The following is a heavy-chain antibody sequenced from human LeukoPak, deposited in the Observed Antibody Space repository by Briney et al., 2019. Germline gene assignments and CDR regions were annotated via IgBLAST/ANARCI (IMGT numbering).Heavy chain of an antibody. CDR2: IYYSGST. J-gene: IGHJ5*02. D-gene: IGHD6-13*01. CDR1: GGSISSYY. CDR3: ARDVAAAAIFDP. V-gene: IGHV4-59*01. Sequence: PSETLSLTCTVSGGSISSYYWSWIRQPPGKGLEWIGYIYYSGSTNYNPSLKSRVTISVDTSKSQFSLKLSSVTAADTAVYYCARDVAAAAIFDPWGQGTLVTVSS.